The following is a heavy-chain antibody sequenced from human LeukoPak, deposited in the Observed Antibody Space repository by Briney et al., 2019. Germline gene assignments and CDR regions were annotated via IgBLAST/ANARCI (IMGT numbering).Heavy chain of an antibody. CDR2: IYHSGST. V-gene: IGHV4-4*02. D-gene: IGHD3-10*01. Sequence: SGTLSLTCAVSGGSISSSNWWSWVRQPPGKGLEWIGEIYHSGSTYYNPSLKSRVAISVDTSKNQFSLKLSSVTAADTAVYYCARVYGSGSYYYYYYYMDVWGKGTTVTVSS. J-gene: IGHJ6*03. CDR1: GGSISSSNW. CDR3: ARVYGSGSYYYYYYYMDV.